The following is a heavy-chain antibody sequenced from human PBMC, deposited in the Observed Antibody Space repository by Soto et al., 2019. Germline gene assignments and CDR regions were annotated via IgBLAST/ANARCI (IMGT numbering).Heavy chain of an antibody. D-gene: IGHD3-22*01. V-gene: IGHV4-59*08. J-gene: IGHJ6*02. CDR3: ARRLYYDSSGFEGGGMDV. CDR1: GGSISSYY. CDR2: IYSSGSP. Sequence: PSETLSLTCTVSGGSISSYYWIWIRQPPGKGLEWIGYIYSSGSPNYNPSLKSRVTISVDTSKNQLSLKLSSVTAADTAVYYCARRLYYDSSGFEGGGMDVWGQGTTVTVSS.